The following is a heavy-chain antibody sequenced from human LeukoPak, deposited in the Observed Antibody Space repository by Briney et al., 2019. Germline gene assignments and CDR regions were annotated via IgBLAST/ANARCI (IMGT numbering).Heavy chain of an antibody. Sequence: PSETLSLTCTVSGGSISSYYWSWIRPPPGEGLEWIGYIYYSGSTNYNPSLKSRVTISVDTSKNQFSLKLSSVTAADTAVYYCARPGGLRLGELSSPFDYWGQGTLVTVSS. CDR1: GGSISSYY. CDR2: IYYSGST. CDR3: ARPGGLRLGELSSPFDY. J-gene: IGHJ4*02. D-gene: IGHD3-16*02. V-gene: IGHV4-59*08.